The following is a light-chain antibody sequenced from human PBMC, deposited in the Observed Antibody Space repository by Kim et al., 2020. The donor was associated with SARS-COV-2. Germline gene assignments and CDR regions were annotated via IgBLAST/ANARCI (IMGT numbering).Light chain of an antibody. CDR3: QQYGSSPPYT. Sequence: SPGERATLSCRASQSVSSSYLAWYQQKPGQAPRLLIYGASSRATGIPDRFSGSGSGTDFTLTISRLEPEDFAVYYCQQYGSSPPYTFGQGTTLEI. CDR2: GAS. CDR1: QSVSSSY. V-gene: IGKV3-20*01. J-gene: IGKJ2*01.